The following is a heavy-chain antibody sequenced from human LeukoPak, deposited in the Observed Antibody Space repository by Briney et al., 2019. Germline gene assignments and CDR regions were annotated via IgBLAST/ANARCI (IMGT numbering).Heavy chain of an antibody. CDR3: ASRATVTTDRFWFDP. V-gene: IGHV3-11*01. CDR2: ISSGSTR. Sequence: PGGSLRLSCAASGFMFSDYYMSWIRQAPGKGLEWVSYISSGSTRYYADSVKGRFTISRDNSKNTLYLQMNSLRAEDTAVYYCASRATVTTDRFWFDPWGQGTLVTVSS. CDR1: GFMFSDYY. J-gene: IGHJ5*02. D-gene: IGHD4-11*01.